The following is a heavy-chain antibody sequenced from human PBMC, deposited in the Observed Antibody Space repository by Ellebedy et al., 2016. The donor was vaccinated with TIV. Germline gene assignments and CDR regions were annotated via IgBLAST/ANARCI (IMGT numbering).Heavy chain of an antibody. CDR3: AKEVKYYYDNSGSHFDY. V-gene: IGHV3-23*01. CDR2: ISGSGGST. D-gene: IGHD3-22*01. CDR1: GFSFSSYA. J-gene: IGHJ4*02. Sequence: GESLKISXAASGFSFSSYAMNWVRQAPGKGLEWVSAISGSGGSTYYADSVKGRFTISRDKSKNTLYLEMNSLRAEDTAVYYCAKEVKYYYDNSGSHFDYWGQGTLVTVSS.